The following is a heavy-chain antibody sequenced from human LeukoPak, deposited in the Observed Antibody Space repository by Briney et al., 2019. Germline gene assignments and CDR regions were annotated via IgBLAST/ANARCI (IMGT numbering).Heavy chain of an antibody. D-gene: IGHD2-15*01. J-gene: IGHJ6*02. V-gene: IGHV1-8*01. CDR1: GYTFTSYD. CDR3: ARGTLSFKRYYYGMDV. CDR2: MNPNSGNT. Sequence: ASVKVSCKASGYTFTSYDINWVRQATGQGLEWMGWMNPNSGNTGYAQKFQGRDTMTRNTSISTAYMELSSLRSEDTAVYYCARGTLSFKRYYYGMDVWGQGATVTVSS.